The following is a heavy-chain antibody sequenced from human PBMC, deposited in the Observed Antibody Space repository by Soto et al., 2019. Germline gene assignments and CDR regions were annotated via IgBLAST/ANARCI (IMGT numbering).Heavy chain of an antibody. D-gene: IGHD5-12*01. CDR3: AREVARRGYFDY. V-gene: IGHV1-69*01. CDR1: GCTFSSYA. CDR2: IIPIFGTA. J-gene: IGHJ4*02. Sequence: QVQLVQSGAEVKKPGSSVKVSFKASGCTFSSYAISWVRQAPGQGLEWMGGIIPIFGTANYAQKFQDRVTITADESTSTAYMELSSLRSEDTAVYYCAREVARRGYFDYWGQGTLVTVSS.